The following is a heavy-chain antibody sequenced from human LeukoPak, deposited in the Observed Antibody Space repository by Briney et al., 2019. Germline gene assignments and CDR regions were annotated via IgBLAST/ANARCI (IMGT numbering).Heavy chain of an antibody. D-gene: IGHD3-3*01. V-gene: IGHV4-34*01. Sequence: SETLSLTCAVYGGSFSGYYWSWIRQPPGKGLEWIGEINHSGSTNYNPSLKSRVTISVDTSENQFSLKLSSVTAADTAVYYCARGLGVAYDYWGQGTLVTVSS. CDR1: GGSFSGYY. CDR3: ARGLGVAYDY. J-gene: IGHJ4*02. CDR2: INHSGST.